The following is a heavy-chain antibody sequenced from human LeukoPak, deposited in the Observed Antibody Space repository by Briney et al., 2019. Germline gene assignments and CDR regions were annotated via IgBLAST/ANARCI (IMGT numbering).Heavy chain of an antibody. V-gene: IGHV4-31*03. Sequence: SETLSLTCTVPGGSISSGGYYWSWIRQHPGKGLEWIGYIYYSGSTYYNPSLKSRVTISVDTSKNQFSLKLSSVTAADTAVYYRAVVRGVIIDYWGQGTLVTVSS. CDR3: AVVRGVIIDY. J-gene: IGHJ4*02. CDR1: GGSISSGGYY. D-gene: IGHD3-10*01. CDR2: IYYSGST.